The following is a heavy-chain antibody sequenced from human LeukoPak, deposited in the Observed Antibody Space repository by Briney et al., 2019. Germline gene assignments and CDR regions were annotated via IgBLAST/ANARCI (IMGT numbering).Heavy chain of an antibody. J-gene: IGHJ4*02. CDR1: GFTFSSYA. Sequence: GGSLRLSCAASGFTFSSYAMSWVRQAPGKGLEWVSAISGSGGSTYYADSVKGRFTISRGNSKNTLYLQMNSLRAEDTAVYYCAKDSYDSSGYGDYWGQGTLVTVSS. V-gene: IGHV3-23*01. CDR2: ISGSGGST. D-gene: IGHD3-22*01. CDR3: AKDSYDSSGYGDY.